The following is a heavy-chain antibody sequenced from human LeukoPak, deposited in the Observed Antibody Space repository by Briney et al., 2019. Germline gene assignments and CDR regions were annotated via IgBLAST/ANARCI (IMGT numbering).Heavy chain of an antibody. D-gene: IGHD6-13*01. CDR2: IYSGGST. Sequence: GRSLRLSCAASGFTVSSNYMSWVRQAPGKGLEWVSVIYSGGSTYCADSVKGRFTISRDNSKNTLYLQMNSLRAEDTAVYYCARDGGIAAAFDYWGQGTLVTVSS. V-gene: IGHV3-53*01. J-gene: IGHJ4*02. CDR1: GFTVSSNY. CDR3: ARDGGIAAAFDY.